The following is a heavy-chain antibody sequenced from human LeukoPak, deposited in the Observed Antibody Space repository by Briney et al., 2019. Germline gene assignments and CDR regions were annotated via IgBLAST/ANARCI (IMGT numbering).Heavy chain of an antibody. V-gene: IGHV3-30-3*01. CDR2: IAFDGSNE. Sequence: GGSLRLSCVASGFTFSSYAMHWVRQAPGKGLEWVAVIAFDGSNELYADSVKGRFTISRDISKSTLYLEMNSLKAEDSAIYYCSRGRYGDYSRSGYYYGMDVWGQGTTVTVSS. CDR3: SRGRYGDYSRSGYYYGMDV. D-gene: IGHD4-17*01. CDR1: GFTFSSYA. J-gene: IGHJ6*02.